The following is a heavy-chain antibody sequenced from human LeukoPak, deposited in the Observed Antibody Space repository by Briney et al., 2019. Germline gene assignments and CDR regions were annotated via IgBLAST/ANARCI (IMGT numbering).Heavy chain of an antibody. V-gene: IGHV1-8*01. CDR1: GYTFTSYD. Sequence: ASVKVSCKASGYTFTSYDINCVRQAPGQRVEWMGWMNPKRGNTGSAQKFQGGVTMTRNTSISTAYMELSSLRSEDTAVYYCARGSGRIAARRYYFDYWGQGTLVTVSS. J-gene: IGHJ4*02. CDR3: ARGSGRIAARRYYFDY. D-gene: IGHD6-6*01. CDR2: MNPKRGNT.